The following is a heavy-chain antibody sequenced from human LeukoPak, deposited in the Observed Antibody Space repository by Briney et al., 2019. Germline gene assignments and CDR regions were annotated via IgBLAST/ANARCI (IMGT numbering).Heavy chain of an antibody. J-gene: IGHJ6*03. CDR1: GGFISSYY. V-gene: IGHV4-59*08. D-gene: IGHD2-15*01. CDR2: IYYSGST. CDR3: ARSAWSYYYYMDV. Sequence: SETLSLTCTVSGGFISSYYWSWIRQPPGKGLEWIGYIYYSGSTNYNPSLKSRVTISVDTSKNQFSLKLSSVTAADTAVYYCARSAWSYYYYMDVWGKGTTVTVSS.